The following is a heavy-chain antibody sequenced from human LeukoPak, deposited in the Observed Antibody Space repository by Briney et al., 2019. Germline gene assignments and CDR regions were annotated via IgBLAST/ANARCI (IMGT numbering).Heavy chain of an antibody. CDR1: GFTFDDYA. Sequence: PGRSLRLSCAASGFTFDDYAMHWVRQAPGKGLEWVSGISWNSGSIGYADSVKGRFTISRDNAENSLYLQMNSLRAEDTALYYCAKDRHYYDSSGYYSYWGQGTLVTVSS. V-gene: IGHV3-9*01. CDR2: ISWNSGSI. CDR3: AKDRHYYDSSGYYSY. D-gene: IGHD3-22*01. J-gene: IGHJ4*02.